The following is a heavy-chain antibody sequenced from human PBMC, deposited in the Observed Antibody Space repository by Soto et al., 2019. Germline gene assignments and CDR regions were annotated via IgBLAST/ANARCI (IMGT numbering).Heavy chain of an antibody. CDR2: VYNSWNT. V-gene: IGHV4-59*01. D-gene: IGHD6-13*01. CDR1: GGSISSNY. CDR3: ARYRREAVAGYTLDN. Sequence: SETLSLTCTVSGGSISSNYWTWIRQPPGKGLEWIGYVYNSWNTNYNPSLKSRVTISEDTSKSQFSLKVNSKTAADTAVDYCARYRREAVAGYTLDNWGQGILVTVSS. J-gene: IGHJ4*02.